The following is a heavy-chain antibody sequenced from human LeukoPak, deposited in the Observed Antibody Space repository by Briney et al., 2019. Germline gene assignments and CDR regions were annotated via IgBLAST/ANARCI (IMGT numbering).Heavy chain of an antibody. CDR1: GDSISSYY. CDR2: ISNIGST. V-gene: IGHV4-4*09. D-gene: IGHD2-15*01. Sequence: PSETLSLTCSVSGDSISSYYWSWIRQPPGRGLEWIGYISNIGSTKYHPSLKSRVSISIDRSMNQLSLNLSSVTAADTGIYYCARRRDFYSSFHNSHFSFYMDVWGNGTTVTVSS. CDR3: ARRRDFYSSFHNSHFSFYMDV. J-gene: IGHJ6*03.